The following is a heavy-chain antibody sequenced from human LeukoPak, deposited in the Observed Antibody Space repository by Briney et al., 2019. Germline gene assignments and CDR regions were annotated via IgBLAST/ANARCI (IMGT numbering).Heavy chain of an antibody. V-gene: IGHV1-8*01. CDR2: MNPNSGNT. Sequence: ASVKVSRKASGYTFTSYDINWVRQATGQGLEWMGWMNPNSGNTGYAQKFQGRVTMTRNTSISTAYMELSSLRSEDTAVYYCARGPRGSGSYAYWGQGTLVTVSS. J-gene: IGHJ4*02. CDR1: GYTFTSYD. D-gene: IGHD3-10*01. CDR3: ARGPRGSGSYAY.